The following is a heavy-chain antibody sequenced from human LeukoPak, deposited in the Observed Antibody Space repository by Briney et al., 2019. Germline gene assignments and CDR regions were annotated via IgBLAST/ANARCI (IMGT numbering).Heavy chain of an antibody. J-gene: IGHJ4*02. Sequence: PGGSLRLSCAASGFTFSSYAMSWVRQAPGKGLEWVSAISSSGGSTYYADSVKGRFTISRDNSKNTLYLQMNSLRAEDTAVYYCARAPYIAAAGPYFDYWGQGTLVTVSS. V-gene: IGHV3-23*01. CDR1: GFTFSSYA. CDR2: ISSSGGST. CDR3: ARAPYIAAAGPYFDY. D-gene: IGHD6-13*01.